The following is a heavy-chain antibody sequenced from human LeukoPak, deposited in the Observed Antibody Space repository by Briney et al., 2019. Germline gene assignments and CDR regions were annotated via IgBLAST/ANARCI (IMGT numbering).Heavy chain of an antibody. CDR3: ARDRNSGAEGWFDP. Sequence: TGGSLRLSCAASGFTFSSYSMNWVRQAPGKGLEWVSYISSSSSTIYYADSVKGRFTISGDNAKNSLYLQMNSLRAEDTAVYYCARDRNSGAEGWFDPWGQGTLVTVSS. CDR1: GFTFSSYS. V-gene: IGHV3-48*01. D-gene: IGHD1-26*01. J-gene: IGHJ5*02. CDR2: ISSSSSTI.